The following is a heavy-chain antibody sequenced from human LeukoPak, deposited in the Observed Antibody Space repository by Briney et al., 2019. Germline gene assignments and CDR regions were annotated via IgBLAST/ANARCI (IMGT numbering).Heavy chain of an antibody. D-gene: IGHD4-17*01. CDR3: ARGVDYAEDY. CDR1: GFTFSSYN. Sequence: GGSLRLSCAASGFTFSSYNMNWVRQAPGKGLEWISYIGRSSNTIYYADSVKGRFTISRDNARNSLYLQMNRLRHEDTAMYYCARGVDYAEDYWGQGTLVTVSS. J-gene: IGHJ4*02. CDR2: IGRSSNTI. V-gene: IGHV3-48*02.